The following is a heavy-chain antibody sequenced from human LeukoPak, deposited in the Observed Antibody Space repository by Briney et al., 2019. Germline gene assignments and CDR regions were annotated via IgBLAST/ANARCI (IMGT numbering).Heavy chain of an antibody. Sequence: PGRSLRLSCAASGFTFSSYGMPWVRQAPGKGLEWVAVISYDGSNKYYADSVKGRFTISRDNSKNTLYLQMNSLRAEDTAVYYCAKDQPGFDYWGQGTLVTVSS. J-gene: IGHJ4*02. V-gene: IGHV3-30*18. D-gene: IGHD1-14*01. CDR3: AKDQPGFDY. CDR1: GFTFSSYG. CDR2: ISYDGSNK.